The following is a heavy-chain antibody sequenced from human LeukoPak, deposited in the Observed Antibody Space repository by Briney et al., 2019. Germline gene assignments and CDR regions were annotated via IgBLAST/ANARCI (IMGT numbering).Heavy chain of an antibody. CDR3: AGNVIVVVVAATPGAFDY. D-gene: IGHD2-15*01. Sequence: SSETLSLTCTVSGGSISTYYWSWIRQPPGKGLEWIGSIYHSGSTYYNPSLKSRVTISVDTSKNQFSLKLSSVTAADTAVYYCAGNVIVVVVAATPGAFDYWGQGTLVTVST. V-gene: IGHV4-59*04. CDR2: IYHSGST. CDR1: GGSISTYY. J-gene: IGHJ4*02.